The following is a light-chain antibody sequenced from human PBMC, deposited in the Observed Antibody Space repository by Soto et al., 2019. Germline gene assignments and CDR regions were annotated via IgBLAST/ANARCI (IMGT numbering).Light chain of an antibody. J-gene: IGKJ2*01. CDR2: GAS. CDR3: QQYNNWPWYT. Sequence: EIVLTQSPATLSVSPGERATLSCRASQSVSRNLAWYQQKPGQAPRLLIYGASTRATGIPARFSGSGSGTEYTLTISSLQSEDFAVYYCQQYNNWPWYTFGQGTKLEIK. CDR1: QSVSRN. V-gene: IGKV3-15*01.